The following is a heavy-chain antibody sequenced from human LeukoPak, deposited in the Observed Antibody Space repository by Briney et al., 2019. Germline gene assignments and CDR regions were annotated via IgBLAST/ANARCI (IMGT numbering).Heavy chain of an antibody. CDR1: GGSISSYY. V-gene: IGHV4-59*08. D-gene: IGHD3-10*01. Sequence: SETLSLTCTVSGGSISSYYWSWIRQPPGKGLEWIGYIYYSGSTNYNPSLKSRVTISVDTSKNQFSLKLSSVTAADTAVYYCARSSGRVPWFDYWGQGTLVTVSS. CDR2: IYYSGST. J-gene: IGHJ4*02. CDR3: ARSSGRVPWFDY.